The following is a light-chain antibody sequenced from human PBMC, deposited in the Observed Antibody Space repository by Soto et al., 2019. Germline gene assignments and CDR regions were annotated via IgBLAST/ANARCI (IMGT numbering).Light chain of an antibody. Sequence: QSVLTQPASVSGSPGQSITISCTGTSSDIASYKFVSRFQHHPGKAPKLLIYEVNNRPSGISNRFSGSKSGNTASLTISGLQPEDEANYFCSSATNTDTLVVFGGGTKLTVL. CDR2: EVN. CDR3: SSATNTDTLVV. CDR1: SSDIASYKF. V-gene: IGLV2-14*01. J-gene: IGLJ2*01.